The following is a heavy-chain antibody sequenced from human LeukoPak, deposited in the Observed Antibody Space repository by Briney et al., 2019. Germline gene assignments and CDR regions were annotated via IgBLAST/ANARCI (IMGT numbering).Heavy chain of an antibody. Sequence: GGSPRLSCAASGFTFSSYAMSWVRQAPGKGLEWVSAISGRGGSTYYADSVKGRFTISRDNSKNTLYLQMHSLRAEDTAVYYCAKGYYDFWGGYGYFDYWGQGTLVTVSS. CDR1: GFTFSSYA. CDR3: AKGYYDFWGGYGYFDY. CDR2: ISGRGGST. V-gene: IGHV3-23*01. J-gene: IGHJ4*02. D-gene: IGHD3-3*01.